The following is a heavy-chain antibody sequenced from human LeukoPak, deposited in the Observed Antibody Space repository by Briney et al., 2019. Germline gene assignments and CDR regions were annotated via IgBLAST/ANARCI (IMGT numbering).Heavy chain of an antibody. V-gene: IGHV3-11*01. J-gene: IGHJ4*02. Sequence: PGGSLRLSCAASGFTFSDYYMSWIRQAPGKGLEWVSYISGTGNSKYYADSVKGRFTISRDNAKNSLYLQMSSLRAEDTAMYYCARDYSGSEYFFDYWGQGSLVTVSS. CDR3: ARDYSGSEYFFDY. CDR2: ISGTGNSK. CDR1: GFTFSDYY. D-gene: IGHD1-26*01.